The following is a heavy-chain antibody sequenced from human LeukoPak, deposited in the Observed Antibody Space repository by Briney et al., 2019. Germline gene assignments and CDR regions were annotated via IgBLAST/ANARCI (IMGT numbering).Heavy chain of an antibody. J-gene: IGHJ6*02. CDR1: GGSVNTGSYY. V-gene: IGHV4-61*01. Sequence: SETLSLTCTVSGGSVNTGSYYWSWIRRPPGKGLEWIGYIYYNGNTNYSPSLKSRVTMSVDTSKNLFSLKVSSVTAADTAVYYCARGRSNYYGMDVWGQGTTVAASS. D-gene: IGHD1-26*01. CDR2: IYYNGNT. CDR3: ARGRSNYYGMDV.